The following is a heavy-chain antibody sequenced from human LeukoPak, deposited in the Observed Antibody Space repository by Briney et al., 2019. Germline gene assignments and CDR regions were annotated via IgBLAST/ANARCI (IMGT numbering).Heavy chain of an antibody. CDR3: ARQPYDSRVWGY. CDR2: IYYSGST. Sequence: SETLSLTCTVSGGSISSSSYYWGWIRQPPGKGLEWIGSIYYSGSTYYNPSLKSRVTISVDTSKNQFSLKLSSVTAADTAVYYCARQPYDSRVWGYWGQGTLVTVSS. CDR1: GGSISSSSYY. V-gene: IGHV4-39*01. D-gene: IGHD3-22*01. J-gene: IGHJ4*02.